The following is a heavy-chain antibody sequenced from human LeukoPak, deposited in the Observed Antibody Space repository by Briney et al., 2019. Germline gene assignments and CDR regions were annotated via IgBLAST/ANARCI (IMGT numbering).Heavy chain of an antibody. V-gene: IGHV1-2*02. CDR3: ARDVRRYSGHVDY. CDR1: GYTFTGYY. Sequence: ASVKVSCKASGYTFTGYYMHWVRQAPGQGLEWMGWINPNSGGTNYAQKLQGRVTMTTDTSTSTAYMELRSLRSDDTAVYYCARDVRRYSGHVDYWGQGTLVTVSS. J-gene: IGHJ4*02. CDR2: INPNSGGT. D-gene: IGHD5-12*01.